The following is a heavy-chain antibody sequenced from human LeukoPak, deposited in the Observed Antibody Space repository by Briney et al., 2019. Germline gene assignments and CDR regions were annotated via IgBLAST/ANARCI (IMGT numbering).Heavy chain of an antibody. D-gene: IGHD1-26*01. Sequence: ASVKVSCKASGYTFTSYGISWVRQAPGQGLEWMGWISAYNGNTNYAQKLRGRVTMTTDTSTSTAYMELSSLRSEDTAVYYCAADTVSGSYGIWGQGTLVTVSS. V-gene: IGHV1-18*01. CDR2: ISAYNGNT. J-gene: IGHJ4*02. CDR1: GYTFTSYG. CDR3: AADTVSGSYGI.